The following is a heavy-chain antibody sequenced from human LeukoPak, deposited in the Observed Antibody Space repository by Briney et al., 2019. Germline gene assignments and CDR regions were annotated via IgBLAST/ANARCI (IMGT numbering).Heavy chain of an antibody. D-gene: IGHD3-10*01. CDR1: GGSISSSSYY. CDR2: IYYSGST. J-gene: IGHJ4*02. V-gene: IGHV4-39*07. Sequence: YPSETLSLTCTVSGGSISSSSYYGGWIRQPPEKGLEWIGSIYYSGSTYYNPSLKSRVTISVDTSKNQFSLKLSSVTAADTAVYYCARGLVVRGPMGYWGQGTLVTVSS. CDR3: ARGLVVRGPMGY.